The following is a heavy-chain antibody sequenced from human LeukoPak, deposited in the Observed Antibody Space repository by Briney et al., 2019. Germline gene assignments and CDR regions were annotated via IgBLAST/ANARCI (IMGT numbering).Heavy chain of an antibody. CDR1: GGTFSSYA. Sequence: SVKVSCKASGGTFSSYAISWVRQAPGQGLGWMGGIIPIFGTANYAQKFQGRVTITADKSTSTAYIELSSLRSEDTAVYYCARRLYSGYDYYFDYWGQGTLVTVSS. CDR3: ARRLYSGYDYYFDY. CDR2: IIPIFGTA. J-gene: IGHJ4*02. D-gene: IGHD5-12*01. V-gene: IGHV1-69*06.